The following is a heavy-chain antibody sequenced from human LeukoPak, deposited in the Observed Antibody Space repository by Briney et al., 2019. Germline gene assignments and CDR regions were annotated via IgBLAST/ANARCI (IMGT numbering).Heavy chain of an antibody. CDR1: GYTFTGYY. D-gene: IGHD6-19*01. V-gene: IGHV1-2*02. Sequence: GASVKVSCKASGYTFTGYYMHWVRQAPGQGLEWMGWINPSSGGTIYAQKFQGRVTLTRDTSISTAYMEFSRLKSDDTAIYYCARGPTPRSTDWYSSGSTTPYDYWGQGSLVTVSS. CDR2: INPSSGGT. J-gene: IGHJ4*02. CDR3: ARGPTPRSTDWYSSGSTTPYDY.